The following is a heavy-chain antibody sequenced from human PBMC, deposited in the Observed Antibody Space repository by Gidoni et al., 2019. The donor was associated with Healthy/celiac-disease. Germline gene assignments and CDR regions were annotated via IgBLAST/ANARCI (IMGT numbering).Heavy chain of an antibody. V-gene: IGHV3-48*01. J-gene: IGHJ4*02. CDR1: GFTFSRYS. CDR2: ISSSSSTI. Sequence: EVQLVESGGGLVQPGGSLRLSCAASGFTFSRYSMNWVRQAPGKGLEWVSYISSSSSTIYYADSVKGRFTISRDNAKNSLYLQMNSLRAEDTAVYYCARETYDSSGYYYSPPYYFDYWGQGTLVTVSS. D-gene: IGHD3-22*01. CDR3: ARETYDSSGYYYSPPYYFDY.